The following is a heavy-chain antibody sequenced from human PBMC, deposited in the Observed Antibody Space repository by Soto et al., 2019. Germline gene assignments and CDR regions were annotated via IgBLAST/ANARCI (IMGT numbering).Heavy chain of an antibody. CDR3: ARAWDF. CDR2: IHYTGSP. V-gene: IGHV4-30-4*01. J-gene: IGHJ1*01. Sequence: PSGTLSLTCTVSGVPVSRDYHWIWIRQPPGKGLEWIGHIHYTGSPSYKPSLKTRMTMSVDTPKCHCLLELSSVTAADAPGYYCARAWDFWGQGTLVTVSS. D-gene: IGHD1-26*01. CDR1: GVPVSRDYH.